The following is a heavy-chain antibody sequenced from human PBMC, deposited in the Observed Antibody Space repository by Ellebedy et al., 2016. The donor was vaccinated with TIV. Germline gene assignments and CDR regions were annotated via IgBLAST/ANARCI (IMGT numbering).Heavy chain of an antibody. V-gene: IGHV4-59*01. J-gene: IGHJ4*02. D-gene: IGHD1-26*01. CDR3: ARSTYGLVGATFDY. Sequence: SETLSLTXTVSGGSISNYYWTWIRQPPGKGLEWIGYIYSSGSTNYNPSLKSRVTISVDTSKNQFSLNVNSVTAADTAVYFCARSTYGLVGATFDYWGQGTLVTVSS. CDR1: GGSISNYY. CDR2: IYSSGST.